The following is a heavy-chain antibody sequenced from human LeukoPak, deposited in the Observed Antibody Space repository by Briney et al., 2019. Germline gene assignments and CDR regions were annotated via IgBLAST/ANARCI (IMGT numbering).Heavy chain of an antibody. CDR3: AKEAYYYDSSGYYAYFDY. D-gene: IGHD3-22*01. V-gene: IGHV3-23*01. J-gene: IGHJ4*02. CDR2: ITTSDGNT. Sequence: GGSLSLSCVASGFTFSSYTMSWVRQAPGKGREWVSTITTSDGNTYYADSVKGRFTVSRDNSKNTLFLQMNSLRAEDTAVYYCAKEAYYYDSSGYYAYFDYWGQGTLVTVSS. CDR1: GFTFSSYT.